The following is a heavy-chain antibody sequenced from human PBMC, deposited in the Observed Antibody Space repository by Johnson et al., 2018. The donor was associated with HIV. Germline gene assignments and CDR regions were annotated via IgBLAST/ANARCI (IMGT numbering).Heavy chain of an antibody. CDR3: ARVTMIVVVMQAFDI. Sequence: QMLLVESGGGLVKPGGSLRLSCAASGFTFSSYAMHWVRQAPGKGLEWVAVISYDGSNKYYADSVKGRFTISRDNSKNTLYLQMNSLRAEDTAVYYCARVTMIVVVMQAFDIWGQWTMVTVSS. J-gene: IGHJ3*02. D-gene: IGHD3-22*01. CDR1: GFTFSSYA. V-gene: IGHV3-30-3*01. CDR2: ISYDGSNK.